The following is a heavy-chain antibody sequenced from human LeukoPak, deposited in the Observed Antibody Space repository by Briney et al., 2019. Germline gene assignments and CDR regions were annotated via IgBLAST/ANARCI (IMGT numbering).Heavy chain of an antibody. CDR2: IRYDGSNE. D-gene: IGHD2-21*01. V-gene: IGHV3-30*02. J-gene: IGHJ4*02. CDR3: AKGHTDCGGDCPLFDY. CDR1: GFTFSSYG. Sequence: GRSLRLSCAASGFTFSSYGMHWVRQAPGKGLEWVAFIRYDGSNEYYADSVKGRFTISRDNSKNTLYLQMNSLRAEDTAVYYCAKGHTDCGGDCPLFDYWGQGTLVTVSS.